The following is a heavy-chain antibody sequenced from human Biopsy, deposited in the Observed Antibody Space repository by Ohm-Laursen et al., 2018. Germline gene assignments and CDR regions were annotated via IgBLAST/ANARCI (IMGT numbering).Heavy chain of an antibody. D-gene: IGHD2/OR15-2a*01. CDR2: IYYSGNT. Sequence: SDNLSLTCPVSGGSINGGSYYWSWLRQPPGKGLEWIGYIYYSGNTHYNPSLKSRVTMSIDTSKNQFSLRLSSVTSADTAVYYCAREDYYTWFDPWGQGTLVTVSS. CDR3: AREDYYTWFDP. V-gene: IGHV4-61*01. CDR1: GGSINGGSYY. J-gene: IGHJ5*02.